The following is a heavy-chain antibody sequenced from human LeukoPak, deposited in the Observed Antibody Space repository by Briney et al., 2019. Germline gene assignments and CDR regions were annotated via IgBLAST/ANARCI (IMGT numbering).Heavy chain of an antibody. CDR2: IKQDGSEK. CDR3: ARGSEYTSSTNYYFDY. CDR1: GFTFSSYW. V-gene: IGHV3-7*01. D-gene: IGHD6-6*01. J-gene: IGHJ4*02. Sequence: GGSLRLSCAASGFTFSSYWMSWVRQAPGKGLEWVANIKQDGSEKHYVDSVKGRFTISRDNAKKSLFLHMNSLRVEDTAVYYCARGSEYTSSTNYYFDYWGQETLVTVSS.